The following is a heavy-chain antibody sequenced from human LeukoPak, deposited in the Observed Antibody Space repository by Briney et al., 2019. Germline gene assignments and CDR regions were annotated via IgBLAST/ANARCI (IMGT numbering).Heavy chain of an antibody. J-gene: IGHJ4*02. CDR2: IIPIFGTA. V-gene: IGHV1-69*06. CDR1: GGAFSIYA. CDR3: ARGYSSGWYYFDY. D-gene: IGHD6-19*01. Sequence: ASVKVSCKASGGAFSIYAISWVRQAPGQGLEWMGGIIPIFGTANYAQKFQGRVTITADKSTSTAYMELSSLRSEDTAVYYCARGYSSGWYYFDYWGQGTLVTVSS.